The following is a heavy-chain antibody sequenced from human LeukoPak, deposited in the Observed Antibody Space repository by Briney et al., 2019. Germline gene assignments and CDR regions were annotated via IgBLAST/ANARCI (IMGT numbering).Heavy chain of an antibody. V-gene: IGHV3-53*01. CDR1: GGSISSSSYY. J-gene: IGHJ6*02. CDR2: IYSGGST. CDR3: ARGPRDQYYYYYGMDV. Sequence: ETLSLTCTVSGGSISSSSYYWGWVRQAPGKGLEWVSVIYSGGSTYYADSVKGRFTISRDNSKNTLYLQMNSLRAEDTAVYYCARGPRDQYYYYYGMDVWGQGTTVTVSS.